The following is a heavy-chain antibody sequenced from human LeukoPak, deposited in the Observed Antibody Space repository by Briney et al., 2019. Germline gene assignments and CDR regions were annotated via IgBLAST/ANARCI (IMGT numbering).Heavy chain of an antibody. CDR1: GYTFTSYG. D-gene: IGHD6-19*01. V-gene: IGHV1-18*01. CDR3: ARDIAVAESDY. J-gene: IGHJ4*02. Sequence: ASVNVSCKASGYTFTSYGISWVRQAPGQGLEGMGWISAYNGNTNYAQKLQGRVTMTTDTSTSTAYMELRSLRSDDTAVYYCARDIAVAESDYWGQGTLVTVSS. CDR2: ISAYNGNT.